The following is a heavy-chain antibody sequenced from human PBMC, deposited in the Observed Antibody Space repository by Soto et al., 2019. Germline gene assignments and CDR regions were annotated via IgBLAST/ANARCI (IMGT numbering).Heavy chain of an antibody. V-gene: IGHV3-21*06. J-gene: IGHJ4*02. CDR1: GFTFTSYT. CDR2: ISSSCDYI. D-gene: IGHD6-13*01. Sequence: PGGSLRLSCAASGFTFTSYTMNWVRQAPGKGLEWVSSISSSCDYIYYADSMKGRVTISRDNAKNSLFLDMNSLTGEDTAVYYCARARVYATGPLDFWGQGTLVTVSS. CDR3: ARARVYATGPLDF.